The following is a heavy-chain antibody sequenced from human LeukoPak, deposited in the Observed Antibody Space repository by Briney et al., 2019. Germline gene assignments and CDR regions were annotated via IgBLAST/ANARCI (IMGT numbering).Heavy chain of an antibody. CDR1: GGSISSGDYY. Sequence: SQTLSLTCTVSGGSISSGDYYWSWIRQPAGKGLEWIGRIYTSGSTNYNPSLKSRVTMSVDTSKNQFSLKLSSVTAADTAVYYCARGVWVQHCSSTSCYTGWFDPWGQGTLVTVSS. V-gene: IGHV4-61*02. J-gene: IGHJ5*02. CDR2: IYTSGST. CDR3: ARGVWVQHCSSTSCYTGWFDP. D-gene: IGHD2-2*02.